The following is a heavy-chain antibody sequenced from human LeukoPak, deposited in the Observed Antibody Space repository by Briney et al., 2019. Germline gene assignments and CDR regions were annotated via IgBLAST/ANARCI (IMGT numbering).Heavy chain of an antibody. D-gene: IGHD3-22*01. CDR1: GGSISSYY. V-gene: IGHV4-59*01. CDR2: IYYSGST. CDR3: ARCSGYYFYFDY. J-gene: IGHJ4*02. Sequence: SETLSLTCTVSGGSISSYYWSWIRQPPGKGLEWIGYIYYSGSTNYNPSLKSRVTISVDTSKNQFSLKLSSVTAADTAVYYCARCSGYYFYFDYWGQGTLVTVSS.